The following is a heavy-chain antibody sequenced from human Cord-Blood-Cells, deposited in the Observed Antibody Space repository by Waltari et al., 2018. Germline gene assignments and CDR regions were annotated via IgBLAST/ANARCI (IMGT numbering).Heavy chain of an antibody. CDR2: NNHSGST. D-gene: IGHD3-10*01. J-gene: IGHJ6*02. Sequence: QVQLQQWGAGLLKPSETLSRTCAGYGGSFRGYYWSWIRQPPGKGLEWIGENNHSGSTNYNPSLKSRVTISVDTSKIQFSLKLSSVTAADTAVYYCARGAGGMDVWGQGTTVTVSS. CDR3: ARGAGGMDV. CDR1: GGSFRGYY. V-gene: IGHV4-34*01.